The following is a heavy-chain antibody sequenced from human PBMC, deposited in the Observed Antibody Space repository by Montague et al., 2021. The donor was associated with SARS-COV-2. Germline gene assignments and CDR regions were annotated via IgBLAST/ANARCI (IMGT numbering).Heavy chain of an antibody. J-gene: IGHJ2*01. D-gene: IGHD2-21*02. CDR1: GDSVSSNIAT. CDR3: ARAYCGGDCYFYWYFDL. Sequence: CAISGDSVSSNIATWNWIRQSPSRGLEWLGRTYYRSKWYNDYAVSVKSRVIINPDTSNNRISLQLNSATPEDTAVYYCARAYCGGDCYFYWYFDLWGRGTLVTVSS. CDR2: TYYRSKWYN. V-gene: IGHV6-1*01.